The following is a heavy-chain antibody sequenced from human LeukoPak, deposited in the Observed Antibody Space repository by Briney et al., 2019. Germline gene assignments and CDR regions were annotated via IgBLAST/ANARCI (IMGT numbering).Heavy chain of an antibody. D-gene: IGHD3-16*01. V-gene: IGHV1-46*01. J-gene: IGHJ4*02. CDR2: VNPSGGTT. Sequence: ASVKVSCKASGYTFTGYYMHWVRQAPGQGLEWMGKVNPSGGTTTYAQKFQGRVTVTRDTPTSTVYMEMSSLRPEDTAVYYCAREESGGLFDYWGQGTLLTVSS. CDR1: GYTFTGYY. CDR3: AREESGGLFDY.